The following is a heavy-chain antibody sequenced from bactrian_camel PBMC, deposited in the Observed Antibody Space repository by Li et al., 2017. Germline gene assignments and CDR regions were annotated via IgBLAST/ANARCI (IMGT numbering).Heavy chain of an antibody. J-gene: IGHJ6*01. CDR1: GFSSSY. CDR3: AAGQGVGWCLDVIRVGAEADFDY. Sequence: HVQLVESGGGLVQPGGSLRLSCTVSGFSSSYIGWLRQAPGQELVWVASIDSAGANSYYAEFVKGRFTISVDNAKNTLYLQMNSLKPEDTATYYCAAGQGVGWCLDVIRVGAEADFDYWGHGTQVTVS. CDR2: IDSAGANS. D-gene: IGHD5*01. V-gene: IGHV3-2*01.